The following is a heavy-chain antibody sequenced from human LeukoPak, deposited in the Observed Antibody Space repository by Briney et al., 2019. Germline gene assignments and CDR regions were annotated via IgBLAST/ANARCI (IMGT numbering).Heavy chain of an antibody. CDR1: GFTFSSYG. CDR2: ISYDGSNK. D-gene: IGHD2-2*01. V-gene: IGHV3-30*18. Sequence: PGGPLRLSCAASGFTFSSYGMHWVRQAPGKGVEWVAVISYDGSNKYYAASVKGRFTISSDNSKNTLYLQMNSLRAEDTGVYYCAKDLLGYCSSTSCSRYYGMDVWGQGTTVTVSS. J-gene: IGHJ6*02. CDR3: AKDLLGYCSSTSCSRYYGMDV.